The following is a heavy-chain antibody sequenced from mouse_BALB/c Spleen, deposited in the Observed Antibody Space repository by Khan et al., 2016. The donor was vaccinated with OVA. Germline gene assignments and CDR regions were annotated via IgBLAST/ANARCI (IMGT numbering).Heavy chain of an antibody. CDR2: ISTYYGDA. CDR1: GYTFTDYA. J-gene: IGHJ3*01. Sequence: QVQLKQSGAELVRPGVSVKISCKGSGYTFTDYAIHWVKQSHAKSLEWIGVISTYYGDAEYNQKFKGKATMTVDKSSSTAYMELARLTSEDSAIYYCARRSGNSRFAYWGQGTLVTVSA. V-gene: IGHV1S137*01. D-gene: IGHD1-3*01. CDR3: ARRSGNSRFAY.